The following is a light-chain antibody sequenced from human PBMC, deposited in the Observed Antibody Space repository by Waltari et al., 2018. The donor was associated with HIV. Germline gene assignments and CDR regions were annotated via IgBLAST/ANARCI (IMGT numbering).Light chain of an antibody. Sequence: QSALTQPASVSGSPGQSITISCTGTSRAVGGYTYVSWYQHPPGKAPKLMIYDVSNRPSGVSNRFSGSKSGNTASLTISGLQAEDEADYYCNSYTTSSTLHVVFGGGTKLTVL. V-gene: IGLV2-14*03. CDR3: NSYTTSSTLHVV. CDR2: DVS. J-gene: IGLJ2*01. CDR1: SRAVGGYTY.